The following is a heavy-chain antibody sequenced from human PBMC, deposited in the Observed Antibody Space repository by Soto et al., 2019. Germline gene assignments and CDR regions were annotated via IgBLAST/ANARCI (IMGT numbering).Heavy chain of an antibody. Sequence: TSETLSLTCTVSGGSISSGGYYWSWIRQHPGKGLELIGYIYYSGSTYYNPSLKSRVTISVDTSKNQFSLKLSSVTAADTAVYYCARSYYYDSSGYPPVNHDAFDIWGQGTMVTVS. CDR2: IYYSGST. J-gene: IGHJ3*02. CDR3: ARSYYYDSSGYPPVNHDAFDI. CDR1: GGSISSGGYY. D-gene: IGHD3-22*01. V-gene: IGHV4-31*03.